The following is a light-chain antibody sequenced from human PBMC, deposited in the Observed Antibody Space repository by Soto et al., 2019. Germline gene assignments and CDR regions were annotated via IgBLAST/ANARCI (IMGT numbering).Light chain of an antibody. Sequence: DIQMTQSPSSLSASVGDRVTITCRSSQSISTFFNWYQQKVGKAPKLLIYAASSLQSGVPSRFSGSGSGKDFTLTISSLQPEDFATYYCQQTYTTPVTFGGGTKVEIK. CDR2: AAS. J-gene: IGKJ4*01. CDR3: QQTYTTPVT. V-gene: IGKV1-39*01. CDR1: QSISTF.